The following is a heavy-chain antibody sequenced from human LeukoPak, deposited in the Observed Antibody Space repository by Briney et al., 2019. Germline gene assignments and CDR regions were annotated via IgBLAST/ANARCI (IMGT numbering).Heavy chain of an antibody. Sequence: PSETLSLTCTVSGGSISSYYWSWIRQPPGKGLEWIGYIYYSGSTNYNPSLKSRVTISVDTSKNQFSLKLSSVTAADTAVYYCARGIRYFDWLPIDYWDQGTLVTVSS. CDR1: GGSISSYY. J-gene: IGHJ4*02. V-gene: IGHV4-59*01. D-gene: IGHD3-9*01. CDR3: ARGIRYFDWLPIDY. CDR2: IYYSGST.